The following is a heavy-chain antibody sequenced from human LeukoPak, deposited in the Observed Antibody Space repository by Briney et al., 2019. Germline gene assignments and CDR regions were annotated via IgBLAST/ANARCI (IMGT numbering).Heavy chain of an antibody. J-gene: IGHJ4*02. CDR2: ISGTTGKT. CDR1: GFTFSSYW. Sequence: SGGSLRLSCAASGFTFSSYWMHWVRQAPGKGLEWVSGISGTTGKTYYADSVKGRFRISRDNSKNTPYLQMDRLRAEDTAVYYCAKGGGETTVEVSAAAGVFHYWGQGTLVTVSS. D-gene: IGHD4-11*01. V-gene: IGHV3-23*01. CDR3: AKGGGETTVEVSAAAGVFHY.